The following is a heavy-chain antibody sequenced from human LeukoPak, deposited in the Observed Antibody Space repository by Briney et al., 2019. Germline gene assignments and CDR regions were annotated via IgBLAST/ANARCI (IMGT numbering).Heavy chain of an antibody. V-gene: IGHV1-2*02. Sequence: ASVKVSCKASGYTFTGYYMHWVRQAPGQGLEWMGWINPNSGGTNYAQKFQGRVTMTRDTSISTAYMELSRLRSDDTAVYYCARDRSITMIVVVTDGMAVWGQGTTVTVSS. CDR2: INPNSGGT. CDR1: GYTFTGYY. J-gene: IGHJ6*02. CDR3: ARDRSITMIVVVTDGMAV. D-gene: IGHD3-22*01.